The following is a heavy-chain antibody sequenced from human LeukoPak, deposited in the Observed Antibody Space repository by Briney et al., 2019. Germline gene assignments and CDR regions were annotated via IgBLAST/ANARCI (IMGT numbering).Heavy chain of an antibody. CDR3: AGGTGVLAPAASWFDP. V-gene: IGHV1-2*02. D-gene: IGHD2-2*01. CDR1: GYTFTGYY. J-gene: IGHJ5*02. CDR2: IKPNSGGT. Sequence: ASVKVSCKPSGYTFTGYYMHWVRQAPGQELEWMGWIKPNSGGTNYEQTFQGRVTMTRDTSISTAYMGLRRVRSDETAAYFCAGGTGVLAPAASWFDPWGQGTLVTVSS.